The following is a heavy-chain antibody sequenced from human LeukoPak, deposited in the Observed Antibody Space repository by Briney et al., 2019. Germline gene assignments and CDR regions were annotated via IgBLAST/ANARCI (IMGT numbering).Heavy chain of an antibody. CDR2: IYTSGSP. CDR1: GGSISSGSYY. CDR3: ACLTTADAFDI. Sequence: SETLSLTCTVSGGSISSGSYYWSWIRQPAGKGLEWIGRIYTSGSPNYNPSLKSRVTISVDTSKKQFSLKLSSVTAADPAVYYCACLTTADAFDIWGQGTMVTVSS. D-gene: IGHD3-22*01. V-gene: IGHV4-61*02. J-gene: IGHJ3*02.